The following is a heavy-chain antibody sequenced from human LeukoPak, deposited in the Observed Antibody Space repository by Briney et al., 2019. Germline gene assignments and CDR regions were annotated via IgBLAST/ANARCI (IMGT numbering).Heavy chain of an antibody. CDR3: ARISSSWVQGAFDI. D-gene: IGHD6-13*01. V-gene: IGHV3-23*01. Sequence: GGSLRLSCAASGFTFNNYAMSWVRQAPGQGLEWVSSISGSGVNTYYADSVKGRFPISRDNSKNTLYLQMNSLRAEDTAVYYCARISSSWVQGAFDIWGQGTMVTVSS. J-gene: IGHJ3*02. CDR2: ISGSGVNT. CDR1: GFTFNNYA.